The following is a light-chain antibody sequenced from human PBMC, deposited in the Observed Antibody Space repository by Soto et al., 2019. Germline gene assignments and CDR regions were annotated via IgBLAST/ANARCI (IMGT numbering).Light chain of an antibody. CDR3: QKYNGTPRT. Sequence: DFQMTQSPSSLSASVGDRVTITCRASQDISDHLAWYQHKPGKVPKLLIYEASTLQSGVPSRFSGGGSGTDFTLTISSLQTEDVAIYYCQKYNGTPRTFGQGTKAELK. CDR2: EAS. J-gene: IGKJ1*01. CDR1: QDISDH. V-gene: IGKV1-27*01.